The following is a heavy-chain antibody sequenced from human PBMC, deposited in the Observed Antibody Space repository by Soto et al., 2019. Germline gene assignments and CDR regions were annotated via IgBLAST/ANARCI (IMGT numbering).Heavy chain of an antibody. CDR3: ARSVEGHFDY. CDR1: GFRFSIYS. D-gene: IGHD6-19*01. Sequence: EVQLVESGGGWVQPGGSLRLSRAASGFRFSIYSMNWIRQAPGKGLEWSAYMTSDTKTIKYADSVKGRFTISRDNDTNLVYLQMNSLRDEDTAVYYCARSVEGHFDYWGQGTVVTVSA. V-gene: IGHV3-48*02. J-gene: IGHJ4*02. CDR2: MTSDTKTI.